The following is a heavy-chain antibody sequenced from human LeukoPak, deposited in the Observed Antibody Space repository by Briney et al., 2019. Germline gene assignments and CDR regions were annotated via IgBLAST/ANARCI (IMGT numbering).Heavy chain of an antibody. CDR1: GFTFSTYW. CDR3: ARVERIAAAY. Sequence: GSLRLSCAASGFTFSTYWMSWIRQPPGKGLEWIGEINHSGSTNYNPSLKSRVTISVDTSKNQFSLNLRSVTAADTAVYYCARVERIAAAYWGQGTLVTVSS. CDR2: INHSGST. D-gene: IGHD6-13*01. V-gene: IGHV4-34*01. J-gene: IGHJ4*02.